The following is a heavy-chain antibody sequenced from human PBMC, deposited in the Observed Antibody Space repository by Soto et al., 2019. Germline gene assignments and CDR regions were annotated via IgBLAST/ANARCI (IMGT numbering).Heavy chain of an antibody. Sequence: QLQLQEWGPGLVKPSETLSITCTVSGGSMSSSSYYWGWIRQPPGKGLEWIGSIYYSGSTYYNPSLKSRVTISVDTSTNQFSLKLSSVTAADTAVYYCARRSEDCSSTSCYAQVDYWGQGTLVTVSS. J-gene: IGHJ4*02. D-gene: IGHD2-2*01. CDR2: IYYSGST. V-gene: IGHV4-39*01. CDR1: GGSMSSSSYY. CDR3: ARRSEDCSSTSCYAQVDY.